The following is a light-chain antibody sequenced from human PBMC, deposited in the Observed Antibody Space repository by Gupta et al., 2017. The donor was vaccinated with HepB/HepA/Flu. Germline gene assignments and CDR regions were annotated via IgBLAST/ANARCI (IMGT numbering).Light chain of an antibody. V-gene: IGLV3-25*03. CDR2: KDS. Sequence: SSALPQPPSVSVSPGQTARITFSGDALPKQYAYWYQQKPGQAPLLVIYKDSERPSGIPERFSGSSSGTTVTVTISGVQAEDEADYYCQSADSSGTWVFGGGTKLTVL. J-gene: IGLJ3*02. CDR3: QSADSSGTWV. CDR1: ALPKQY.